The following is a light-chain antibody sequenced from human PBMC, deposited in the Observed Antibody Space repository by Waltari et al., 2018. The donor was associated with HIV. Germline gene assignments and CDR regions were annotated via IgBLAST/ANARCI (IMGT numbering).Light chain of an antibody. CDR2: HNH. Sequence: QSVLTQPPSVSGAPGQRVTISCTGRRSNLGSNYDVNWYQQLQGTAPRLLISHNHNRPSGVPDRFSGSKSDTSASLVITGLQADDEAIYYCQSFDNSLRGSVFGGGTKLTVL. CDR1: RSNLGSNYD. V-gene: IGLV1-40*01. CDR3: QSFDNSLRGSV. J-gene: IGLJ3*02.